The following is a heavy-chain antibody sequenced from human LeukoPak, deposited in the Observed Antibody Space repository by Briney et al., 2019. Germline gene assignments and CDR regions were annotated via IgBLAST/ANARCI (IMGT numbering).Heavy chain of an antibody. J-gene: IGHJ3*02. CDR1: GFSLPTAGMS. CDR2: IDWDDDE. CDR3: ARTPGPAIGDGLDI. V-gene: IGHV2-70*17. D-gene: IGHD3-10*01. Sequence: SGPALVKPTQTLTLTCTFSGFSLPTAGMSVSWMRQPPGKALEWLARIDWDDDEFYSTSLKTRLSISKDTSNNQVVLVMTNVDPVDTGTYYCARTPGPAIGDGLDIWGQGTLVTVSS.